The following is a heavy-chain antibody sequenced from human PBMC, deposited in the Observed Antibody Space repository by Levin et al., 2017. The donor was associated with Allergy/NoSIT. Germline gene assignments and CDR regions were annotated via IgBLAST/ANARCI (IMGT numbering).Heavy chain of an antibody. CDR2: IYHSGST. Sequence: GSLRLSCAVSGGSISSSNWWSWVRQPPGKGLEWIGEIYHSGSTNYNPSLKSRVTISVDKSKKQFSLKLSSVTAADTAVYYCARFPPPPSYGDYDPAFEYWGQGTLVTVSS. D-gene: IGHD4-17*01. CDR3: ARFPPPPSYGDYDPAFEY. CDR1: GGSISSSNW. V-gene: IGHV4-4*02. J-gene: IGHJ4*02.